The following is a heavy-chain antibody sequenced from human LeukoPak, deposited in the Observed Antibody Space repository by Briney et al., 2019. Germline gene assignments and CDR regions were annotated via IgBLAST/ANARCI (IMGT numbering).Heavy chain of an antibody. V-gene: IGHV1-8*03. CDR1: GYTFKNYD. CDR2: MNPNSGNT. J-gene: IGHJ4*02. CDR3: ARAPAPAAPFDY. D-gene: IGHD2-2*01. Sequence: ASVKVSCKASGYTFKNYDINWVRQATGQGLEWMGWMNPNSGNTGYAQKFQGRVTITRNTSISTAYMELSSLRSEDTAVYYCARAPAPAAPFDYWGQGTLVTVSS.